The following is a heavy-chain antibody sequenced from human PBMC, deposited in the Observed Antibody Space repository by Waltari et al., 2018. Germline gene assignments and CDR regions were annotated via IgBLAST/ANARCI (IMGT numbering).Heavy chain of an antibody. V-gene: IGHV1-8*01. Sequence: QVQLVQSGAEVKRPGASVKVSCKASGETFTSYDINWVRQAPGQGLEWMGRMNPNSGNTDYAQKFQDRVTMTRSTSLNTAYMELSSLRPEDTAVYYCARRPAGSHFDYWGQGTLVTVS. CDR3: ARRPAGSHFDY. J-gene: IGHJ4*02. D-gene: IGHD2-2*01. CDR2: MNPNSGNT. CDR1: GETFTSYD.